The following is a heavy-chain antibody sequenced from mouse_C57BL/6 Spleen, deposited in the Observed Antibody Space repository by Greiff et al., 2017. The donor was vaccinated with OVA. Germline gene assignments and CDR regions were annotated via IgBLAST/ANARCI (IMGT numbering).Heavy chain of an antibody. V-gene: IGHV5-9*01. CDR2: ISGGGGNT. CDR1: GFTFSSYT. CDR3: ARQEGSWWYFDV. D-gene: IGHD1-1*02. J-gene: IGHJ1*03. Sequence: EVQLVESGGGLVKPGGSLKLSCAASGFTFSSYTMSWVRQTPEKRLEWVATISGGGGNTYYPDSVKGRFTISRDNAKNTLYLQMSSLRSEDTALYYCARQEGSWWYFDVWGTGTTVTVSS.